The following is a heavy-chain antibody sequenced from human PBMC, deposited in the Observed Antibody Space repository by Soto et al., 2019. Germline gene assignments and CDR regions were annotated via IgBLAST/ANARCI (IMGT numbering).Heavy chain of an antibody. V-gene: IGHV1-24*01. CDR2: MNPKDGKT. CDR1: GYTLTELS. J-gene: IGHJ4*02. D-gene: IGHD3-10*01. CDR3: AKRYYDSGSYSPGLDY. Sequence: ASVKVSCKVSGYTLTELSMHWVRQAPGKGLEWMGWMNPKDGKTSYAQKFQGRVTMTRNTSISTVYMELSSLTSEDTAVYYCAKRYYDSGSYSPGLDYWGQGTLVTVS.